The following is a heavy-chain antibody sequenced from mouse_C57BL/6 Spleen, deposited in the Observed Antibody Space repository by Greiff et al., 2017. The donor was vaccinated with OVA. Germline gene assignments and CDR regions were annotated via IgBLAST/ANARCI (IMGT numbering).Heavy chain of an antibody. CDR1: GYTFTDYN. CDR2: INPNNGGT. CDR3: ARSPYGSYVGFDY. V-gene: IGHV1-18*01. J-gene: IGHJ2*01. Sequence: VQLQQPGPELVKPGASVTIPCKASGYTFTDYNMHWVKQSHGKSLEWIGDINPNNGGTIYNQKFKGKATLTVDKSSSTAYMELSSLTSEDTAVYYCARSPYGSYVGFDYWGKGTTLTVSS. D-gene: IGHD2-1*01.